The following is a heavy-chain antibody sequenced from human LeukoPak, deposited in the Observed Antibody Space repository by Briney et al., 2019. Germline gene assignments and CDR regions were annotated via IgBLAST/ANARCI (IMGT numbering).Heavy chain of an antibody. Sequence: GGSLRLSCAASGFTFSNYEMNWVRWAPGRGLEWVSYISGSDNTIYDADSVKGRFTISRDNAKNSLYLQMNRLRAEDTAVYYCAKAEGYDILTGLDYWGQGTLVTVSS. CDR1: GFTFSNYE. V-gene: IGHV3-48*03. J-gene: IGHJ4*02. D-gene: IGHD3-9*01. CDR2: ISGSDNTI. CDR3: AKAEGYDILTGLDY.